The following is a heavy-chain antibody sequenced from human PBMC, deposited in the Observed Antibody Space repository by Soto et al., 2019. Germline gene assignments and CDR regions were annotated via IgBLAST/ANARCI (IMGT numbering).Heavy chain of an antibody. Sequence: VQLVESGGGVVQPGRSLRLSCAASGFTFSDYAMHWVRQAPGKGLEWVAVVSHDGRNTHYADSVKGRFTISRDSSKNTVSLGMNSLRAEDTAVYYCAKGGRQWLVTSDFNYWGQGALVTVSS. CDR1: GFTFSDYA. J-gene: IGHJ4*02. CDR3: AKGGRQWLVTSDFNY. D-gene: IGHD6-19*01. CDR2: VSHDGRNT. V-gene: IGHV3-30*18.